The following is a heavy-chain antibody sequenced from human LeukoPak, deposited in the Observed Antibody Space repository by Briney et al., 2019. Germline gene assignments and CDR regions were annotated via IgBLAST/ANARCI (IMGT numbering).Heavy chain of an antibody. Sequence: ASVKVSCKASGYTFTSYDINWVWQATGQGLERMGWMNPNSGNTSYAQKIQGRVTMTRNTSTSTAYMELSSLRSEDTAVYYCARGPITIFGVVTTDWGQGTLVTVSS. J-gene: IGHJ4*02. CDR2: MNPNSGNT. CDR3: ARGPITIFGVVTTD. CDR1: GYTFTSYD. V-gene: IGHV1-8*02. D-gene: IGHD3-3*01.